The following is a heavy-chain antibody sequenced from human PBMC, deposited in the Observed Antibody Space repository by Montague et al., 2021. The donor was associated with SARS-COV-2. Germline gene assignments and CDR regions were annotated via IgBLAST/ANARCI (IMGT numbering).Heavy chain of an antibody. CDR1: GYTFTSYD. CDR3: ARAQYYYDSSGYYPAY. J-gene: IGHJ4*02. D-gene: IGHD3-22*01. Sequence: SVKVSCKASGYTFTSYDINLLRQATGQGLEWMGWMNPNSGNTGYSQKFRVRVAMTRNTSISTAYMELSSLRSEDTAVYYCARAQYYYDSSGYYPAYWGQGTLVTVSS. CDR2: MNPNSGNT. V-gene: IGHV1-8*01.